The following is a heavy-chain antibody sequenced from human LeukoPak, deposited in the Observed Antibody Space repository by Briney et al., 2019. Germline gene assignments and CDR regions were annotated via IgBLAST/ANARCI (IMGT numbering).Heavy chain of an antibody. Sequence: GASVKVSCKASGGTFSSYAISWVRQAPGQGLEWMGGIIPIFGTANYAQKFQGRVTITADEPTSTAYMELSSLRSEDTAVYYCARERGIVVVPAAISWFDPWGQGTLVTVSS. V-gene: IGHV1-69*13. J-gene: IGHJ5*02. CDR2: IIPIFGTA. D-gene: IGHD2-2*02. CDR1: GGTFSSYA. CDR3: ARERGIVVVPAAISWFDP.